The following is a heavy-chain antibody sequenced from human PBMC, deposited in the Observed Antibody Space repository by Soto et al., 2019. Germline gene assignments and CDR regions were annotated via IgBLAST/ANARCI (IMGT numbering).Heavy chain of an antibody. D-gene: IGHD6-19*01. V-gene: IGHV3-21*01. CDR3: ARDRQAAVAGTIDY. CDR1: GFTFSSYS. J-gene: IGHJ4*02. CDR2: ISSSSSYI. Sequence: GGSLRLSCAASGFTFSSYSMNWVRQAPGKGLEWVSSISSSSSYIYYADSVKGRFTISRDNAKNSLYLQMNSLRAEDTAVYYCARDRQAAVAGTIDYWGQGTLVTVSS.